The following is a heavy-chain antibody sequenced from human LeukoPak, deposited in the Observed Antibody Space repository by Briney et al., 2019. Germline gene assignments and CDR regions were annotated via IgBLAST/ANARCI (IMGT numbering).Heavy chain of an antibody. CDR2: IYSGGST. Sequence: GGSLLLSCAASGFTVSNNYMSWVRQAPGKGLEWVSVIYSGGSTYYADSVKGRFTISRDNSKNTLYLQMNSLRAEDTAVYYCASLTAYYKAFDYWGRGTLVTVSS. CDR3: ASLTAYYKAFDY. CDR1: GFTVSNNY. J-gene: IGHJ4*02. V-gene: IGHV3-53*01. D-gene: IGHD3-9*01.